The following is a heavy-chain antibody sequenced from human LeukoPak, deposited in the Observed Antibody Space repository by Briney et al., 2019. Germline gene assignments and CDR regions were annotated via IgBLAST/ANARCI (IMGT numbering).Heavy chain of an antibody. D-gene: IGHD1-14*01. V-gene: IGHV4-39*01. J-gene: IGHJ4*02. Sequence: SATLSLTCSVSGDSISSSTYYWGWIRQPPGKGLEWLGSLYYSGSTYYNPSLKSRVTFSVDTSKNQFSLNLSSVTAADTAVYYCAVSQRFAEPPGDWGQGTLVTVSS. CDR1: GDSISSSTYY. CDR3: AVSQRFAEPPGD. CDR2: LYYSGST.